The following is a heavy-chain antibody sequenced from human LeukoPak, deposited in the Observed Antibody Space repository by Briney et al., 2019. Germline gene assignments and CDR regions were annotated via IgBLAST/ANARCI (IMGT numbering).Heavy chain of an antibody. Sequence: TGGSLTLSCAVSGFTFSSYEMNWVRQAPGKGREWVAVISYDGSNKYYADSVKGRFTISRGNSKNTLYLQMNSLRAEDTAVYYCARGRATTLDYWGQGTLVTVSS. CDR2: ISYDGSNK. CDR3: ARGRATTLDY. V-gene: IGHV3-30-3*01. CDR1: GFTFSSYE. D-gene: IGHD5-12*01. J-gene: IGHJ4*02.